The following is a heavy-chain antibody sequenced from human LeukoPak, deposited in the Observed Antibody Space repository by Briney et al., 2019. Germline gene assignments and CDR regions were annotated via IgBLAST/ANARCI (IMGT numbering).Heavy chain of an antibody. J-gene: IGHJ5*02. CDR2: IIPIFGTA. D-gene: IGHD5-12*01. Sequence: ASVKVSCKASGGTFSSYAISWVRQAPGQGLEWMGGIIPIFGTANYAQKFQGRVTITADESTSTAHMELSSLRSEDTAVYYCASLGLYSSYLNNWFDPWGQGTLVTVSS. V-gene: IGHV1-69*13. CDR1: GGTFSSYA. CDR3: ASLGLYSSYLNNWFDP.